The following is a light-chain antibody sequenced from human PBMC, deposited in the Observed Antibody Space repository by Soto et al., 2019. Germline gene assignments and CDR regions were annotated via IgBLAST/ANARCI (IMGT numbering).Light chain of an antibody. CDR1: SSNIGAGYD. CDR3: QSYDTSLSAPI. J-gene: IGLJ2*01. V-gene: IGLV1-40*01. CDR2: DRG. Sequence: QSVLTQPPSVSGAPGQGVTISCTGSSSNIGAGYDVHWYQQVPGTAPKFLISDRGYRPSGVPARFSVSKSGTSASLVITGLQSEDEADYYCQSYDTSLSAPIFGGGTKLTVL.